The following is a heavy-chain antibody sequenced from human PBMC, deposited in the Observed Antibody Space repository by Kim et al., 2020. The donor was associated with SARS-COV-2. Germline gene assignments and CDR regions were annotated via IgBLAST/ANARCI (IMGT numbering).Heavy chain of an antibody. V-gene: IGHV4-59*11. CDR2: IDYSGGT. CDR1: GGSISNHY. CDR3: ARDPPGPDYSFDL. D-gene: IGHD5-12*01. Sequence: SETLSLICIVSGGSISNHYWSWIRQTPGKGLEWIGYIDYSGGTNSNPSLKSRVTISLDTSKNQFSLKLSSVTAADTAVYYCARDPPGPDYSFDLWGQGTMVTVSS. J-gene: IGHJ3*01.